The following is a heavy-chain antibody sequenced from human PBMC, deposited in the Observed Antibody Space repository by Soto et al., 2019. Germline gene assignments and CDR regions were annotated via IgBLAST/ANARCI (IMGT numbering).Heavy chain of an antibody. Sequence: ASVKVSCKASGYTFTTSAMHWVRQAPGQRLEWMGWIHAGNGDTKYSQKFQGRVFITSDTSASAVYLELSRLRPEDTAVYYCARVLSAAAVDYWGQGTLVTVSS. D-gene: IGHD6-13*01. CDR3: ARVLSAAAVDY. V-gene: IGHV1-3*01. J-gene: IGHJ4*02. CDR2: IHAGNGDT. CDR1: GYTFTTSA.